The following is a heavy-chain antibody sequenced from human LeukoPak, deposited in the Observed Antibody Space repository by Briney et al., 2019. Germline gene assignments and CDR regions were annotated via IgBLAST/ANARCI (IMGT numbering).Heavy chain of an antibody. V-gene: IGHV3-30*02. D-gene: IGHD1-26*01. CDR2: IRYDGSNK. CDR1: GFTFSSYG. J-gene: IGHJ4*02. Sequence: GGSLRLSCAASGFTFSSYGMHWVRQAPGKGLEWVAFIRYDGSNKYYADSVKGRFTISRDNAKNSLYLQMNSLRAEDTAVYFCARRRDSGSLQHFDYWGQGTLVTVSS. CDR3: ARRRDSGSLQHFDY.